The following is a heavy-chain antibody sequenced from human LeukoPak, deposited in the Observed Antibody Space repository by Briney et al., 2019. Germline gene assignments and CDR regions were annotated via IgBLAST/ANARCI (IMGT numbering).Heavy chain of an antibody. CDR2: IYYSGST. V-gene: IGHV4-59*01. Sequence: SETLSLTCTVSGGSLSSYYWSWIRQPPGKGLEWIGYIYYSGSTNYNPSPRSRVTISVDTSKNQFSLKLSSVTAADTAVYYCARDGGMDGAFDIWGQGTMVTVSS. CDR3: ARDGGMDGAFDI. D-gene: IGHD1-14*01. CDR1: GGSLSSYY. J-gene: IGHJ3*02.